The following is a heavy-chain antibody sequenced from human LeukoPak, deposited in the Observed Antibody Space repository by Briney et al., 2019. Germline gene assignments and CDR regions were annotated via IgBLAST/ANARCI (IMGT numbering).Heavy chain of an antibody. CDR1: GGSISNYY. CDR2: INHSGST. J-gene: IGHJ5*02. Sequence: SETLSLTCTVSGGSISNYYWSWIRQPPGKGLEWIGEINHSGSTNYNPSLKSRVTISVDTSKNQFSLKLSSVTAADTAVYYCARGIRGYCSGGSCFNWFDPWGQGTLVTVSS. D-gene: IGHD2-15*01. V-gene: IGHV4-34*01. CDR3: ARGIRGYCSGGSCFNWFDP.